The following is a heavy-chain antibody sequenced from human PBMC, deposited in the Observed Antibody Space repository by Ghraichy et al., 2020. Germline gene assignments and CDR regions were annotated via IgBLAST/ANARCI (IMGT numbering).Heavy chain of an antibody. Sequence: ASVKVSCKASGYTFTSYGISWVRQAPGQGLEWMGWISAYNGNTNYAQKLQGRVTMTTDTSTSTAYMELRSLRSDDTAVYYCARDDYSNYEAPPYYYYGMDVWGQGTTVTVSS. V-gene: IGHV1-18*01. CDR2: ISAYNGNT. J-gene: IGHJ6*02. CDR3: ARDDYSNYEAPPYYYYGMDV. D-gene: IGHD4-11*01. CDR1: GYTFTSYG.